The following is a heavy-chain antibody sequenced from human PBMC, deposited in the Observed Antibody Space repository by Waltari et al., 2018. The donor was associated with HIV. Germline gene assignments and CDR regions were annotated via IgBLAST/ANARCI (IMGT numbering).Heavy chain of an antibody. D-gene: IGHD3-22*01. V-gene: IGHV3-23*01. CDR3: AKKRADYYDSSGSRYFDL. CDR2: ISGSGGST. CDR1: GFTFSSYA. J-gene: IGHJ2*01. Sequence: AASGFTFSSYAMSWVRQAPGKGLEWVSAISGSGGSTYYADSVKGRFTISRDNSKNTLYLQMNSLRAEDTAVYYCAKKRADYYDSSGSRYFDLWGRGTLVTVSS.